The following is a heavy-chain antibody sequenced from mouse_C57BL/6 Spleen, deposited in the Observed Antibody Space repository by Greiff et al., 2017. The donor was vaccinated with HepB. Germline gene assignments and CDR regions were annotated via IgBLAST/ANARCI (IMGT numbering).Heavy chain of an antibody. Sequence: QVQLKESGAELARPGASVKLSCKASGYTFTSYGISWVKQRTGQGLEWIGEIYPRSGNAYYNEKFKGKATLTADKSSSTAYMELRSLTDEDSAVYFCARSLTTVVARWYFEVWGTGTTVTVSS. V-gene: IGHV1-81*01. D-gene: IGHD1-1*01. CDR2: IYPRSGNA. CDR3: ARSLTTVVARWYFEV. J-gene: IGHJ1*03. CDR1: GYTFTSYG.